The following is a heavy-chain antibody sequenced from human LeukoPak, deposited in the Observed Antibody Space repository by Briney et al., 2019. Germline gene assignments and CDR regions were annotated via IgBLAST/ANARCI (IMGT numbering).Heavy chain of an antibody. D-gene: IGHD3-3*01. CDR3: ARYNYDFWSGYSKWFDP. CDR2: IHASGST. V-gene: IGHV4-4*07. J-gene: IGHJ5*02. CDR1: GGSISSDY. Sequence: PSETLSLTCTVSGGSISSDYWSWIRQPAGKGLEWIGRIHASGSTRYNPSLKSRVTMSVDTSKNQFSLKLSSVTAADTAVYYCARYNYDFWSGYSKWFDPWGQGTLVTVSS.